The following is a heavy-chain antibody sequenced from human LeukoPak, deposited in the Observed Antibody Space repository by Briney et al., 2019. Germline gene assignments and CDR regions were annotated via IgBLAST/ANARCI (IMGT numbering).Heavy chain of an antibody. J-gene: IGHJ4*02. V-gene: IGHV3-30*18. CDR2: ISYDGSNK. CDR3: AKTTSKQRWLHPIDY. CDR1: GFTFSSYG. Sequence: QPGGSLRLSCAASGFTFSSYGMHWVRQAPGKGLEWVAVISYDGSNKYYADSVKVRFTISRDNSKNTLYLQMNSLRAEDTAVYYCAKTTSKQRWLHPIDYWGQGTLVTVSS. D-gene: IGHD5-24*01.